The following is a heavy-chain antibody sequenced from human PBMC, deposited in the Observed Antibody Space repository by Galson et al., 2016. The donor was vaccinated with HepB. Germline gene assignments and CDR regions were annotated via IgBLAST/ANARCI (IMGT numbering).Heavy chain of an antibody. D-gene: IGHD3-10*01. CDR1: GITFRKHG. J-gene: IGHJ6*02. CDR3: VTLGNGSGSYYYFYGMDV. CDR2: IWFDGTRK. Sequence: SLRLSCAASGITFRKHGMHWVRHPPGKGLEWVAFIWFDGTRKFYADSVKGRFTISRDNSKNTVSLHMDSLRAEDTAVYYCVTLGNGSGSYYYFYGMDVWGQGTTVTVSS. V-gene: IGHV3-33*01.